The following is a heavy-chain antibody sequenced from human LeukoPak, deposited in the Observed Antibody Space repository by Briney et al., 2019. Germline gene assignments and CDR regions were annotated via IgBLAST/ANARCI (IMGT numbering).Heavy chain of an antibody. CDR3: ARRRDMYNVFPY. Sequence: SVKVSCKASGGTFSSYAISWVRQAPGQGLEWMGGIIPIFGTANYAQKFQGRVTITADTSTSTAYMELSSLRSEDTAIYYCARRRDMYNVFPYWGQGTLVTVSA. J-gene: IGHJ4*01. CDR1: GGTFSSYA. V-gene: IGHV1-69*06. CDR2: IIPIFGTA. D-gene: IGHD5-24*01.